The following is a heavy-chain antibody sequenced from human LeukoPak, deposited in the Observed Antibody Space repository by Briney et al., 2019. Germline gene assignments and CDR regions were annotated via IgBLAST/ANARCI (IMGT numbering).Heavy chain of an antibody. D-gene: IGHD5-18*01. CDR2: INYSGST. Sequence: PSETLSLTCAVYGGSFSGYYWSWIRQPPGKGLEWIGEINYSGSTNYNPSLKSRVTISVDTSKNQFSLKLSSVTAADTAVYYCATGGTAMVPVDYWGQGTLVTVSS. CDR3: ATGGTAMVPVDY. CDR1: GGSFSGYY. J-gene: IGHJ4*02. V-gene: IGHV4-34*01.